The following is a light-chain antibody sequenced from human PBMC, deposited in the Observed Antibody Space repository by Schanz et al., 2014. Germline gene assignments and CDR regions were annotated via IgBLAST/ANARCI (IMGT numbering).Light chain of an antibody. CDR3: QHYGSSRFT. CDR1: QSVNSNW. CDR2: GAS. J-gene: IGKJ3*01. V-gene: IGKV3-20*01. Sequence: EIVLTQSPGTLSLSPGEGATLSCRASQSVNSNWLAWYQQKPGQTPRLLIYGASTRASGIPDRFSGSGSGTDFTLTISRLEPGDFAVYYCQHYGSSRFTFGPGTKVDLK.